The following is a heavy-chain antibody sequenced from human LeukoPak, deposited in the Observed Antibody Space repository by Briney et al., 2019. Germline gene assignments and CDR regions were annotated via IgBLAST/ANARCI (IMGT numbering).Heavy chain of an antibody. CDR1: GFTFSSYN. V-gene: IGHV3-48*04. CDR2: ISSSSTTI. J-gene: IGHJ4*02. Sequence: GGVLRLSCAASGFTFSSYNMNWVRQAPGKGLEWVSHISSSSTTIYYADFVKGRFTISRDNAKNSLYLQMNSLRAEDTAVYYCATGSNYDWGQGTLVTVSS. D-gene: IGHD4-11*01. CDR3: ATGSNYD.